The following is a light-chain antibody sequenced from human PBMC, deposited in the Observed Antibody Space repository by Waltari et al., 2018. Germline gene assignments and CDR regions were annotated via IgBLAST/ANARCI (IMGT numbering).Light chain of an antibody. J-gene: IGKJ4*01. CDR2: DAS. CDR1: EDINNY. Sequence: DIQMTQSPSSLSASIGDRVTITCQASEDINNYLNWYQQKPGKAPKLLIYDASNLQVGVPSRFSGGGSGTDFTFTISSLQPGDIATYYCQKYNSAPLTFGGGTKVEIK. V-gene: IGKV1-33*01. CDR3: QKYNSAPLT.